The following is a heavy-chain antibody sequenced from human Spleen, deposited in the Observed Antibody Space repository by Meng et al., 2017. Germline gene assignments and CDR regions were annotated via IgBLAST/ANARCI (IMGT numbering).Heavy chain of an antibody. CDR2: IIPIFGTA. V-gene: IGHV1-69*05. D-gene: IGHD5-18*01. CDR1: GGTFSSYA. Sequence: SVKVSCKASGGTFSSYAISWVRQAPGQGLEWMGGIIPIFGTANYAQKFQGRVTMTTDTSTSTAYMELRSLRSDDTAVYYCARDLQSYSYGPQIFDYWGQGTLVTVSS. J-gene: IGHJ4*02. CDR3: ARDLQSYSYGPQIFDY.